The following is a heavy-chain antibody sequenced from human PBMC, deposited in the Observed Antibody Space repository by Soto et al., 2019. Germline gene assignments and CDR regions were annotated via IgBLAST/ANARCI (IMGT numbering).Heavy chain of an antibody. CDR2: INHSGST. CDR3: ATLTTVTTNFDF. V-gene: IGHV4-34*01. J-gene: IGHJ4*02. Sequence: SETLSLTCAVYGGSFSGYYWSWIRQPPGKGLEWIGEINHSGSTNYNPSLKSRVTISVDTSKNQFSLNLSSVTAADTAVYYCATLTTVTTNFDFWGQGTLVTVSS. D-gene: IGHD4-17*01. CDR1: GGSFSGYY.